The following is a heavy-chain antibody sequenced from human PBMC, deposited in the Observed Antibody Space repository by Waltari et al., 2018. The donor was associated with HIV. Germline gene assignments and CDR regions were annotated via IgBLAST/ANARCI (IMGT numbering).Heavy chain of an antibody. CDR3: TRAVFWSGFFTDYFFDY. CDR2: VNGDASST. CDR1: RFNFSSYW. J-gene: IGHJ4*02. Sequence: EVQLVESGGGLVQPGGSLRLSCAVARFNFSSYWMNWVRQVPGKGLVWVSRVNGDASSTDYADSVRGRFTISRDNAKNTLYLQMNSLRAEDTAVYYCTRAVFWSGFFTDYFFDYWGQGTPVTVSS. D-gene: IGHD3-3*01. V-gene: IGHV3-74*01.